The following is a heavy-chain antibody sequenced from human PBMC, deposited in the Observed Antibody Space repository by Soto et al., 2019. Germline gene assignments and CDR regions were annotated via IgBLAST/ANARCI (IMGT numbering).Heavy chain of an antibody. V-gene: IGHV4-30-4*01. CDR1: GASINSGDYY. J-gene: IGHJ4*02. D-gene: IGHD1-26*01. Sequence: QVQLQESGPGLVEPSQTLSLTCTVSGASINSGDYYWSWIRQPPGKGLEWIGYIYYIGSTYYNPSLKGRLTFSMDTSKNQYSLKLSSVTAADTGVFYCASLDSRSQHSIDFWGQGTLVTVSS. CDR2: IYYIGST. CDR3: ASLDSRSQHSIDF.